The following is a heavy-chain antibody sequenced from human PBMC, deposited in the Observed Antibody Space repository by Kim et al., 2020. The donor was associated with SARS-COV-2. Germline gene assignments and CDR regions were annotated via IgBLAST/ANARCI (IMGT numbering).Heavy chain of an antibody. J-gene: IGHJ1*01. V-gene: IGHV3-15*01. Sequence: GGSLRLSCAASGFTFSNAWMSWVRQAPGKGLEWVGRIKSNTDGGTTEYAAPVKGRFTISRDDSKNTLYQQMNSLKAEDTAVYYCAPYYYDNTGLKRAYYQHWGQGTLVTVAS. CDR3: APYYYDNTGLKRAYYQH. D-gene: IGHD3-22*01. CDR2: IKSNTDGGTT. CDR1: GFTFSNAW.